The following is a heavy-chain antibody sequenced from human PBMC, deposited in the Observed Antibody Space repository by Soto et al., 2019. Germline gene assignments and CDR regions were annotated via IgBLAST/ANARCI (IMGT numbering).Heavy chain of an antibody. CDR1: GYTFSSYS. D-gene: IGHD2-8*01. V-gene: IGHV1-18*01. CDR2: ISTTSGNT. CDR3: ARDNGYYAF. J-gene: IGHJ4*01. Sequence: QIQMVQSGAEVKQPGASVKISCKTSGYTFSSYSINWVRQAPGQGLEWMAWISTTSGNTHYAGRVQGRVTVTLDKSARTAFMEMWGLTADDTAVYFCARDNGYYAFWGHGTLVTVSS.